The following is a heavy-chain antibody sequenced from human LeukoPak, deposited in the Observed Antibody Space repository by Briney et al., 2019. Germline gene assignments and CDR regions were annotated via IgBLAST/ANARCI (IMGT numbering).Heavy chain of an antibody. Sequence: PGRSLRLSCAASGFTFSNYGMHWVRQAPGKGLEWVAVISYDGSNKYYADSVKGRFTISRDNSKNTLYLQMNSLRAEDTAVYYCARVLIGATDYWGQGTLVTVSS. V-gene: IGHV3-30*03. D-gene: IGHD5-12*01. CDR1: GFTFSNYG. J-gene: IGHJ4*02. CDR2: ISYDGSNK. CDR3: ARVLIGATDY.